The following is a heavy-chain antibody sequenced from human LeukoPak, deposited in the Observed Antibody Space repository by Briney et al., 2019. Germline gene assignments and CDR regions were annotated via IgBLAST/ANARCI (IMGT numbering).Heavy chain of an antibody. Sequence: GASVKVSCKASGYTFTSYGISWVRQSPGQGLEWMGWISAYNGNTNYAQKLQGRVTMTTDTSTSTAYMELRSLRSDDTAVYYCARMNCGGDSCWFDPWGQGTLVTVSS. V-gene: IGHV1-18*01. CDR2: ISAYNGNT. J-gene: IGHJ5*02. CDR1: GYTFTSYG. CDR3: ARMNCGGDSCWFDP. D-gene: IGHD2-21*01.